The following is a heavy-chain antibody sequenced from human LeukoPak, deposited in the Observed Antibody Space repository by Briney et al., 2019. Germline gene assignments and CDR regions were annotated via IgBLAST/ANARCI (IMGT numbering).Heavy chain of an antibody. J-gene: IGHJ4*02. CDR1: GGSFSGYY. D-gene: IGHD6-19*01. CDR3: ALHRGGWYIY. Sequence: SETLSLTCAVYGGSFSGYYWSWIRQPPGKGLEWIGEINHSGSTNYNPSLKSRVTISVDTSKNQFSLKLSSVTAADTAVYYCALHRGGWYIYWGQGTLVTVSS. CDR2: INHSGST. V-gene: IGHV4-34*01.